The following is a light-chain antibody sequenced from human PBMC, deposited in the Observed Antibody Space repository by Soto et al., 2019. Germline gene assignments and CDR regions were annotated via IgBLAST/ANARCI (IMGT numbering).Light chain of an antibody. CDR2: DAS. Sequence: DVRLTQSQSTLSASVGGRVNLTCRARQRISTWLAWYQQKTGKAPKVLISDASNLATGVPSRFRGSGSGTEFTLSISSLQPDDFATYYCQQYHTYPRTCGQGTKVDIK. CDR3: QQYHTYPRT. V-gene: IGKV1-5*01. CDR1: QRISTW. J-gene: IGKJ1*01.